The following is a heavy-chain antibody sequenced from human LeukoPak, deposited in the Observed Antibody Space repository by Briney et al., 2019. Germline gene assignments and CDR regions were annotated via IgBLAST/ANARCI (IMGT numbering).Heavy chain of an antibody. CDR3: ARNSFNYGDYAGWFDP. CDR2: ISAYNGNT. V-gene: IGHV1-18*01. J-gene: IGHJ5*02. Sequence: GASVKVSCKASGYTFTSYGISWVRQAPGQGLEWMGWISAYNGNTNYAQKLQGRVTMTTDTSTSTAYMELRSLRSDDTAVYYCARNSFNYGDYAGWFDPWGQGTLVTVSS. CDR1: GYTFTSYG. D-gene: IGHD4-17*01.